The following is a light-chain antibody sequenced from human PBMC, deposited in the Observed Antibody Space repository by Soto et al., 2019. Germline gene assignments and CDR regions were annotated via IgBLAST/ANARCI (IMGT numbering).Light chain of an antibody. CDR3: QKYGGTHT. CDR2: GTS. V-gene: IGKV3-20*01. CDR1: QNVHSDY. Sequence: EIVLTQSPDTLSLSPGESATLSCRATQNVHSDYLAWYQQKVGQAPRLLIYGTSSRATGIPDRFRGSGTGTHYTLTISRLEPEDFAVYYCQKYGGTHTFGQGTRLEIK. J-gene: IGKJ2*01.